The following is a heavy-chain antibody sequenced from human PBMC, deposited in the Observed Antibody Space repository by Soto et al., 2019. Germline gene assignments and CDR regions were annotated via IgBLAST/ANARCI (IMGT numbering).Heavy chain of an antibody. CDR3: ARDSRSDYSGSDY. CDR2: IWYDGSNK. CDR1: GFTFSSYG. D-gene: IGHD3-10*01. V-gene: IGHV3-33*01. J-gene: IGHJ4*02. Sequence: PGGSLRLSCAASGFTFSSYGMHWVRQAPGKGLEWVAVIWYDGSNKYYADSVKGRFTISRDNSKNTLYLQMNSLRAEDTAVYYCARDSRSDYSGSDYWGQGTLVTVSS.